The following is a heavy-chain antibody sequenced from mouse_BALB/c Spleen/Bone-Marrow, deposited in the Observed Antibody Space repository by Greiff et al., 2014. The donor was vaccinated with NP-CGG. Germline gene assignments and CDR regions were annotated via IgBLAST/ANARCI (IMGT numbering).Heavy chain of an antibody. Sequence: VKLMESGPELVKPGASVRISCKASGYTFTSYYIHWVKQRPGQGLEWIGWIFPGNVNTKYNENLKGKATLTADNSSSTAYMQLSSLTSEDSAVYFCARDTMDYWGQGTSVTVSS. CDR3: ARDTMDY. CDR2: IFPGNVNT. J-gene: IGHJ4*01. CDR1: GYTFTSYY. V-gene: IGHV1S56*01.